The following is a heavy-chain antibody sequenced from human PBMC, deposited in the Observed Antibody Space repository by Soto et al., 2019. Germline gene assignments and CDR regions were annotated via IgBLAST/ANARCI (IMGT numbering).Heavy chain of an antibody. Sequence: GGSLRLCCAASGFTFSSYGMHWVRQAPGKGLEWVAVISYDGSNKYYADSVKGRFTISRDNSKNTLYLQMNSLRAEDTAVYYCAKDQAIQLWLPGDYYYYGMDVWGQGTTVTVSS. D-gene: IGHD5-18*01. V-gene: IGHV3-30*18. J-gene: IGHJ6*02. CDR3: AKDQAIQLWLPGDYYYYGMDV. CDR2: ISYDGSNK. CDR1: GFTFSSYG.